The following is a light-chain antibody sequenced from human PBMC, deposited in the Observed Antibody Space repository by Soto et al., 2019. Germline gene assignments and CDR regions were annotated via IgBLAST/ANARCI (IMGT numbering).Light chain of an antibody. J-gene: IGKJ5*01. Sequence: QTTQSPSTMSEYVVAIVNITGRSSQTITRWMAWYQQKPGKAPKLLMYDASNLETGVPSRFSGSGSGTDFAFTISSLKPEDIATYYCQQCDNLPITFGQGTRLAI. CDR1: QTITRW. V-gene: IGKV1-33*01. CDR3: QQCDNLPIT. CDR2: DAS.